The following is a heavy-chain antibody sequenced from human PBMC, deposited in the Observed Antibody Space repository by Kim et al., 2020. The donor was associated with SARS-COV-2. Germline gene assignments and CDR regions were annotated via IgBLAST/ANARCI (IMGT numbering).Heavy chain of an antibody. D-gene: IGHD4-4*01. V-gene: IGHV3-11*06. CDR3: ATYSNYGPAYYYYGMDV. J-gene: IGHJ6*02. Sequence: VKGRFTISRDNAKNSLYLQMNSLRAEVTAVYYCATYSNYGPAYYYYGMDVWGQGTTVTVSS.